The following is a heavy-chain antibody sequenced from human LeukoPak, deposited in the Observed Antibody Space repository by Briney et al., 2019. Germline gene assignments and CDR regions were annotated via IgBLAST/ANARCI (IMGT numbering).Heavy chain of an antibody. CDR2: IYYSGST. V-gene: IGHV4-31*03. CDR3: ARDYVVVPAATYYYYYGMDV. D-gene: IGHD2-2*01. Sequence: SETLSLTCTVSGSSISSGGYYWSWIRQHPGKGLEWIGYIYYSGSTYYNPSLKSRVTISVDTSKNQFSLKLSSVTAADTAVYYCARDYVVVPAATYYYYYGMDVWGKGTTVTVSS. CDR1: GSSISSGGYY. J-gene: IGHJ6*04.